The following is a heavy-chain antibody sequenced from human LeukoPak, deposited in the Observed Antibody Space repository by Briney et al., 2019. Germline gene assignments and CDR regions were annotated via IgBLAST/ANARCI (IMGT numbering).Heavy chain of an antibody. D-gene: IGHD6-19*01. Sequence: SETLSLTCTVSGGSISSYYWSWIRQPPGKGLEWIGYIYYSGSTNYNPSLKSRVTISVDTSKNQFSLKLSSVTAADTAVYYCARTRCSGWPYYYYGMDVWGQGTTVTVSS. CDR1: GGSISSYY. CDR2: IYYSGST. CDR3: ARTRCSGWPYYYYGMDV. J-gene: IGHJ6*02. V-gene: IGHV4-59*08.